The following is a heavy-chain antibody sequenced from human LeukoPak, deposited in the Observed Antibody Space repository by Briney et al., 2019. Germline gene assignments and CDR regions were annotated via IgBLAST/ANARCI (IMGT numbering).Heavy chain of an antibody. V-gene: IGHV1-2*02. CDR1: GYTFTGYY. CDR2: INPNSGGT. CDR3: ASFLFDTQTNAFDI. Sequence: ASVKVSCKASGYTFTGYYMHWVRQAPGQGLEWMGWINPNSGGTNYAQKFQGRVTMTRDTSISTAYMELSRLRSDDTAVYYCASFLFDTQTNAFDIWGQGTMVTVSS. D-gene: IGHD3-9*01. J-gene: IGHJ3*02.